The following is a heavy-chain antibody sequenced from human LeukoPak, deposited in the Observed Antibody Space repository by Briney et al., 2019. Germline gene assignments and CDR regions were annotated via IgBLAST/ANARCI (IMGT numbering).Heavy chain of an antibody. Sequence: GGSLRLSCVTSGFTFRNDWMTWVRQAQGKGLEWVANINQDGSKKNYVDSVKGRFPISRDNKENSLFLQMDSLRAEDTAIYYCARDTSPSSSTSYFDALAVWGQGTMVTASS. CDR1: GFTFRNDW. V-gene: IGHV3-7*01. CDR2: INQDGSKK. CDR3: ARDTSPSSSTSYFDALAV. D-gene: IGHD2-2*01. J-gene: IGHJ3*01.